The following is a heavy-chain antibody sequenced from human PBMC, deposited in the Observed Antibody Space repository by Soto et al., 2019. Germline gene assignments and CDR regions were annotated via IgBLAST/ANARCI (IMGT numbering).Heavy chain of an antibody. CDR3: AKDTRINYY. Sequence: PWGSLRLPCAARGITFNSYAMNRVHQAPGTGLEWGSSVDGSGGSRYYAGSLRGRFPIPRDNSYNTLYLQMNSLRAEDTAVYYCAKDTRINYYWRRGTLVAVSS. J-gene: IGHJ4*02. CDR1: GITFNSYA. D-gene: IGHD1-1*01. V-gene: IGHV3-23*01. CDR2: VDGSGGSR.